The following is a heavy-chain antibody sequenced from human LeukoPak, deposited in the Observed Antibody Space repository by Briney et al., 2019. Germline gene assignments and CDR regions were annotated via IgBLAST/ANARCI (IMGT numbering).Heavy chain of an antibody. CDR1: GYTFTGYY. CDR2: INPNSGGT. D-gene: IGHD1-26*01. V-gene: IGHV1-2*02. CDR3: ARRGGSTNFDY. Sequence: ASVKVSCKASGYTFTGYYMHWVRQAPGQGLEWMGWINPNSGGTNYAQEFQGRVTITRDTSASTAYMELSSLRSEDMAVYYCARRGGSTNFDYWGQGTLVTVSS. J-gene: IGHJ4*02.